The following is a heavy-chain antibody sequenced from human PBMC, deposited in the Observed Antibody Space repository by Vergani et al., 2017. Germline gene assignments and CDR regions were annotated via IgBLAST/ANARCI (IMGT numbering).Heavy chain of an antibody. V-gene: IGHV1-18*01. CDR1: GYTFTSYG. J-gene: IGHJ4*02. CDR3: ARILNQYYDDSSGYSYYFDY. D-gene: IGHD3-22*01. CDR2: ISAYNGNT. Sequence: QVQLVQSGAEVKKPGASVKVSCKASGYTFTSYGISWVRQAPGQGLEWMGWISAYNGNTNDAQKLQGRVTMTTDTSTSTAYMELRSLRSDDTAVYYCARILNQYYDDSSGYSYYFDYWGQGSLVTVSS.